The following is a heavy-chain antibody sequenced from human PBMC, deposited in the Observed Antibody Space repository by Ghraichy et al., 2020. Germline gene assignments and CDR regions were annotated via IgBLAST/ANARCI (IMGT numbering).Heavy chain of an antibody. D-gene: IGHD4-17*01. J-gene: IGHJ3*02. CDR3: ARGDYGDYADSFDI. CDR2: VYSIGTT. Sequence: SETPSLTCNVSGGSVDTTGYYWGWVRQPPGKGLEWVGTVYSIGTTYYNPSVKSRVTISVDTSKNHVSLRLTSVTASDTAMYYCARGDYGDYADSFDIWGQGTMVTVSS. CDR1: GGSVDTTGYY. V-gene: IGHV4-39*02.